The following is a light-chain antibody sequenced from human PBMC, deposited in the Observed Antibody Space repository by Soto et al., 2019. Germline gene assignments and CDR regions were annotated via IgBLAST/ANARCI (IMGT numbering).Light chain of an antibody. CDR3: SSYSTGGSYV. Sequence: QSVLTQPASVSGSPGQSIAISCTGTSSNVGGYNSASWYQQHPGKAPKLLIYDVSNRPSGVSNRFSGSKSGNTASLTISRLQAEDEADYYCSSYSTGGSYVFGTGTKLTVL. J-gene: IGLJ1*01. CDR2: DVS. V-gene: IGLV2-14*03. CDR1: SSNVGGYNS.